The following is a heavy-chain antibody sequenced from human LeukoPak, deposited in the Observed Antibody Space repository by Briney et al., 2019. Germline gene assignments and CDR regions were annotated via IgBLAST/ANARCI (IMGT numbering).Heavy chain of an antibody. V-gene: IGHV1-24*01. CDR1: GYTLTELS. J-gene: IGHJ4*02. D-gene: IGHD2-15*01. CDR2: FDPEDGET. Sequence: GASVKVSCKVSGYTLTELSMHWVRQAPGKGLEWMGGFDPEDGETIYAQKFQGRVTMTEDTSTDTAYMELSSLRPEDTAVYYCATAIDRHCSGGSCYISPFDYWGQGTLVTVSS. CDR3: ATAIDRHCSGGSCYISPFDY.